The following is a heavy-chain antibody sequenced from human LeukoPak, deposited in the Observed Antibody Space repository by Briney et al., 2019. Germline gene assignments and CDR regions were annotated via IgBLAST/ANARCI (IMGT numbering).Heavy chain of an antibody. CDR3: AKALTMIVVVNFDC. CDR1: GFTFSGYA. J-gene: IGHJ4*02. Sequence: PGGSLRLSCAASGFTFSGYAMSWVRQAPGKGLEWVSAISGSGGSTYYADSVKGRFTISRDNSKNTLYLQMNSLRAEDTAVYYCAKALTMIVVVNFDCWGQGTLVTVSS. D-gene: IGHD3-22*01. CDR2: ISGSGGST. V-gene: IGHV3-23*01.